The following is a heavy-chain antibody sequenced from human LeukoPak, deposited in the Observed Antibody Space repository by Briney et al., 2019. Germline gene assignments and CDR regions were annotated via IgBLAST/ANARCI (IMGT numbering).Heavy chain of an antibody. CDR2: INGDGGNI. CDR3: TRDLMDYDVSTGLHHYYMDV. Sequence: GGSLRLSCVASGFTFSSYWMHWVRQDPRKGLVWVSRINGDGGNINYADSVRGRFTISRDNAKNTLYLQMDTLRVEDTAVYYCTRDLMDYDVSTGLHHYYMDVWAKGPRSPSP. V-gene: IGHV3-74*01. J-gene: IGHJ6*02. CDR1: GFTFSSYW. D-gene: IGHD3-9*01.